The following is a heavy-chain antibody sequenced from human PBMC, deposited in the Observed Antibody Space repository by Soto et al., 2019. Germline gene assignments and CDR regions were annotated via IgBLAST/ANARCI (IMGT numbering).Heavy chain of an antibody. CDR2: ITTSSAYI. V-gene: IGHV3-21*01. CDR1: GFTFNTYD. Sequence: EVQLVESGGGLVKPGGSSRLSCAASGFTFNTYDMNWVRQAPGKGLEWVSSITTSSAYIYYADSLKGRITISRDNAKNSLLPKMNRLRAEDTAVYYCVRSGTARLLRHSWFDTWGQGPLVTVSS. CDR3: VRSGTARLLRHSWFDT. D-gene: IGHD3-16*01. J-gene: IGHJ5*02.